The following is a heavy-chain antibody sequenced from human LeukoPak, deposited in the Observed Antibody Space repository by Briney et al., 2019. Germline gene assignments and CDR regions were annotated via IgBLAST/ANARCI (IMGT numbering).Heavy chain of an antibody. Sequence: GDSRKISCKGSGYSFSTYWIGWVRQMPGKGLEWMGIIYGGDSETKYSPSFQGQVTISVDKSISTAYLQWSSLKASDTAIYYCARHDGYYYESSGYFVWGQGTLVTVAS. D-gene: IGHD3-22*01. V-gene: IGHV5-51*01. CDR2: IYGGDSET. CDR1: GYSFSTYW. J-gene: IGHJ4*02. CDR3: ARHDGYYYESSGYFV.